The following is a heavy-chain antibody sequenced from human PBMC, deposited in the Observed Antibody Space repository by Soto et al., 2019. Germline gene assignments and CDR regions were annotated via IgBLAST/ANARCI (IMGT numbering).Heavy chain of an antibody. V-gene: IGHV4-30-2*06. D-gene: IGHD2-2*01. CDR3: VRESVPSGPNYFDT. CDR2: IYHSGST. CDR1: GGTITSGRSS. J-gene: IGHJ5*02. Sequence: LSLTCSVSGGTITSGRSSWNWIRQSPGKGLEWIAYIYHSGSTYYNPSLKSRVTISVDRSENRFSLKLSSVTAADTAVYFCVRESVPSGPNYFDTWGPGTLVTVSS.